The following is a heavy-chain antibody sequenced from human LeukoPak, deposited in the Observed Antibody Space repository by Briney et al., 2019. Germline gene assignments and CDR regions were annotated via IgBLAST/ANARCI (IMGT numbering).Heavy chain of an antibody. Sequence: PSETLSLTCTVSGGPISSSSYYWGWIRQPPGKGLEWIGSIYYSGSTYYNPSLKSRVTISVDTSKNQFSLKLSSVTAADTAVYYCARRYSYDSSGYAAPLDYWGQGTLVTVSS. CDR1: GGPISSSSYY. CDR3: ARRYSYDSSGYAAPLDY. D-gene: IGHD3-22*01. J-gene: IGHJ4*02. CDR2: IYYSGST. V-gene: IGHV4-39*01.